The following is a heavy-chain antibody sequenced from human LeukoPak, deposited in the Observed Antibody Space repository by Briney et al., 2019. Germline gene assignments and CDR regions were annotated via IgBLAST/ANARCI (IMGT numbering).Heavy chain of an antibody. CDR1: GYTFTSYG. CDR2: ISAYNGNT. D-gene: IGHD6-6*01. Sequence: GASVKVSCKASGYTFTSYGISWVRQAPGPGLEWMGWISAYNGNTNYAQKLQGRVTMTTDTSTSTAYMELRSLRSDDTAVYYCARIRSSSSDRTLDYWGQGTLVTVSS. V-gene: IGHV1-18*01. CDR3: ARIRSSSSDRTLDY. J-gene: IGHJ4*02.